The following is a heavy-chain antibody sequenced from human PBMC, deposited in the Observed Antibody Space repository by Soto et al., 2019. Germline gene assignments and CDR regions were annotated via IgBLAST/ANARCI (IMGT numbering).Heavy chain of an antibody. D-gene: IGHD2-15*01. CDR2: ISYDGSNK. V-gene: IGHV3-30*18. CDR1: GFTFSSYG. J-gene: IGHJ4*02. Sequence: QVQLVESGGGVVQPGRSLRLSCAASGFTFSSYGMHWVRQAPGKGLEWVAVISYDGSNKYYADSVKGRFTISRDNSKNTLYLQMNSLRADDTAVYYCAKDGSCSGGSCYSGSGDYWGQGTLVTVSS. CDR3: AKDGSCSGGSCYSGSGDY.